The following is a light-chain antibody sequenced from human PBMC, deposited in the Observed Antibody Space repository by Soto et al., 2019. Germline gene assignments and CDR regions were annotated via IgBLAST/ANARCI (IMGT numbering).Light chain of an antibody. CDR2: RNT. V-gene: IGLV1-47*01. CDR3: EAWDDSLSGYV. CDR1: RSNIGNNY. J-gene: IGLJ1*01. Sequence: VTISCSGSRSNIGNNYVCWYQQLPGAAPKLLIYRNTQRPSGVPDRFSGSKSGTAASLAISGLRSEDEADYFCEAWDDSLSGYVFGTGTKVTVL.